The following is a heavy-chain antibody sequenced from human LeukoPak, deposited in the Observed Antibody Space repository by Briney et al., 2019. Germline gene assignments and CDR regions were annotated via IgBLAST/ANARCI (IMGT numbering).Heavy chain of an antibody. V-gene: IGHV4-4*02. CDR2: IYHSGST. CDR3: ARVPAYDYVWGSYRRYYFDY. J-gene: IGHJ4*02. D-gene: IGHD3-16*02. Sequence: SETLSLTCAVSGGSISSSNWWSWVRQPPGKGLEWIGEIYHSGSTNYNPSLKSRVTISVDKSKNQFSLKLSSVTAADTAVYYCARVPAYDYVWGSYRRYYFDYWGQGTLVTVSS. CDR1: GGSISSSNW.